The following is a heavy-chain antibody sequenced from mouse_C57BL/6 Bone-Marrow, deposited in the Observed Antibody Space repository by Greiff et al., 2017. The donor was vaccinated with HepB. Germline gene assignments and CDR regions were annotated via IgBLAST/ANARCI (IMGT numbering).Heavy chain of an antibody. CDR2: IDPNSGGT. CDR1: GYTFTSYW. D-gene: IGHD2-4*01. V-gene: IGHV1-72*01. CDR3: ARKGERYGIYYDYEYFDY. Sequence: QVHVKQPGAELVKPGASVKLSCKASGYTFTSYWMHWVKQRPGRGLEWIGRIDPNSGGTKYNEKFKSKATLTVDKPSSTAYMQLSSLTSEDSAVYYCARKGERYGIYYDYEYFDYWGQGTTLTVSS. J-gene: IGHJ2*01.